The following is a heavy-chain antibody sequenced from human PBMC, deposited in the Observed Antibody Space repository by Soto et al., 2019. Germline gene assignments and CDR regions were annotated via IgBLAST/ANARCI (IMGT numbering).Heavy chain of an antibody. D-gene: IGHD6-13*01. CDR2: INHSGSA. CDR3: ARGDAAAGTGYYYYYGMDV. Sequence: SETLSLTCAVYGGSFSGYYWSWIRQPPGKXLEWSGEINHSGSANYNPSLKSRVTISVDTSKNQFSLKLSSVTAADTAVYYCARGDAAAGTGYYYYYGMDVWGQGTTVTVSS. V-gene: IGHV4-34*01. CDR1: GGSFSGYY. J-gene: IGHJ6*02.